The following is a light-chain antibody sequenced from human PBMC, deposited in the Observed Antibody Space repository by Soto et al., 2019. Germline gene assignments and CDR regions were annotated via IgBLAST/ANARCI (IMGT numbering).Light chain of an antibody. V-gene: IGLV2-8*01. Sequence: QSALTQPPSASGSPGQSVTISCTGTSSDVGAYNYVSWYQQHPGKAPKLMIYEVTKRPSGVPARFSGSKSGNTASLTVSGRQAEDEADDYCSSHGGIKNVVFGGGTKLT. CDR2: EVT. CDR3: SSHGGIKNVV. CDR1: SSDVGAYNY. J-gene: IGLJ2*01.